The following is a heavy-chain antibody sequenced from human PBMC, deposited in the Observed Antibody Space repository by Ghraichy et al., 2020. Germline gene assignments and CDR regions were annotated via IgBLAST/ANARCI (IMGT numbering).Heavy chain of an antibody. CDR3: AREFQGDYSNYGMAFDS. Sequence: SETLSLTCSVSGDSIMHYYCNWIRQRPGKGLEWIGHVYYSGSTDYNPSLKGRVTISIDTSNNQFSLRLTSVTAADTAIYFCAREFQGDYSNYGMAFDSWGRGTLVTVSS. J-gene: IGHJ4*02. CDR1: GDSIMHYY. D-gene: IGHD4-11*01. V-gene: IGHV4-59*01. CDR2: VYYSGST.